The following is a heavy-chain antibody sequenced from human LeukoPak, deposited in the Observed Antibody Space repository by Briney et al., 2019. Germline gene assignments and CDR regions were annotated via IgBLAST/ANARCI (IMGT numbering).Heavy chain of an antibody. CDR2: IYASGTT. V-gene: IGHV4-4*07. D-gene: IGHD1-7*01. CDR3: ARGPINWNYPNFDY. Sequence: SETLSLTCSVSGGSMKDYYWTWIRPPAGKGLEWIGRIYASGTTNYNPSLRSRVRILQDTSKNQFSLRLRSVTAADTAVYYCARGPINWNYPNFDYWGQGTLVTVSS. J-gene: IGHJ4*02. CDR1: GGSMKDYY.